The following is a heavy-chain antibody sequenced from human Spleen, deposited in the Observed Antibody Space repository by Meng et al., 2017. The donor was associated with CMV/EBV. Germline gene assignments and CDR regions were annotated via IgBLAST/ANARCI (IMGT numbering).Heavy chain of an antibody. CDR1: GGSFSGSY. D-gene: IGHD6-13*01. CDR2: ISGSSGHT. Sequence: LSLTCAVYGGSFSGSYWSWIRQPPGKGLEWVSTISGSSGHTYYADSVKGRFTISRDNSKNTLYLQLNSLRVEDTAVYYCARDLYSSSSDDYWGQGTLVTVSS. J-gene: IGHJ4*02. CDR3: ARDLYSSSSDDY. V-gene: IGHV3-11*06.